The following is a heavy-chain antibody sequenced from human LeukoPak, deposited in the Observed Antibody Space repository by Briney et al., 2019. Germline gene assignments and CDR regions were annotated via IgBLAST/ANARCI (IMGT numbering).Heavy chain of an antibody. CDR2: ISAYNGAT. V-gene: IGHV1-18*01. CDR1: GYTFTSYG. J-gene: IGHJ6*03. CDR3: ARQQLEWATIRNVGYYQYYYMDV. Sequence: ASVKVSCKASGYTFTSYGISRVRQAPGQGLEWMGWISAYNGATNHAHEFQGRVTMTTDTPTTTAYMELRSLRSDDTAVYYCARQQLEWATIRNVGYYQYYYMDVWGQGTTVTVSS. D-gene: IGHD1-1*01.